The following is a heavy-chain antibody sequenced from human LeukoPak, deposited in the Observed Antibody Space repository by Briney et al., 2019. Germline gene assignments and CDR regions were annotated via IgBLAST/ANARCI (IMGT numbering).Heavy chain of an antibody. V-gene: IGHV1-24*01. CDR2: FDPEDGET. CDR3: ATVTDKGFLFDP. D-gene: IGHD2/OR15-2a*01. CDR1: GYTLTELS. Sequence: ASVKVSCKASGYTLTELSMHWVRQAPGKGLEWMGGFDPEDGETIYAQKFQGRVTMTEDTSTDTAYMELSGLRSEDTAVYYCATVTDKGFLFDPWGQGTLVTVSS. J-gene: IGHJ5*02.